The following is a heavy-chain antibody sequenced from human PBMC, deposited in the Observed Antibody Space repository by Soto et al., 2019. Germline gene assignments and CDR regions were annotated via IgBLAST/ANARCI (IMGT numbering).Heavy chain of an antibody. D-gene: IGHD3-10*01. J-gene: IGHJ6*02. CDR3: AKDLYGSESYTYYCGMDV. CDR1: GVTFGRFC. Sequence: SLTLSCTASGVTFGRFCMRFFRQAPCKWLEWVAVISYDGSNRFYADSVKGRFTISRDNSKNTLYLQMLSLRPAETAVYYCAKDLYGSESYTYYCGMDVWGQGTTVTVSS. CDR2: ISYDGSNR. V-gene: IGHV3-30*18.